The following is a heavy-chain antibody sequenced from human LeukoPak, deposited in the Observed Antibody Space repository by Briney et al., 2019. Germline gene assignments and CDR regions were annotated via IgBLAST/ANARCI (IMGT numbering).Heavy chain of an antibody. Sequence: GGSLRLSCAASGFTFSSYSMNWVRQAPGKGLEWVSSISSSSSYIYYADSVKGRFTISRDNAKNSLYLQMNSLRAEDTAVYYCAKDQGRGYGSDAFDIWGQGTMVTVSS. V-gene: IGHV3-21*04. CDR3: AKDQGRGYGSDAFDI. CDR2: ISSSSSYI. J-gene: IGHJ3*02. CDR1: GFTFSSYS. D-gene: IGHD5-18*01.